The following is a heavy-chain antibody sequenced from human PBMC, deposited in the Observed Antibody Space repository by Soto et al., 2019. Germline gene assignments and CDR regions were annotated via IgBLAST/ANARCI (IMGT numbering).Heavy chain of an antibody. CDR3: VKARYISSRGYFDY. V-gene: IGHV3-23*05. D-gene: IGHD1-26*01. J-gene: IGHJ4*02. Sequence: EVQLLDSGGGLVQPGGSLRLSCAASGFSFSSGDAMSWVRQAPGKGLEWVSTIDGSGSGTFYADSVKGRFTISRDNSKNTLCLQMNGLGADDTTISFCVKARYISSRGYFDYWGQGTLVTVSS. CDR1: GFSFSSGDA. CDR2: IDGSGSGT.